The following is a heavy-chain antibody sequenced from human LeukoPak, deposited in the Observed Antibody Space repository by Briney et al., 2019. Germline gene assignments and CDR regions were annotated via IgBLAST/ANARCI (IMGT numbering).Heavy chain of an antibody. J-gene: IGHJ5*02. CDR3: ARRGFRLEFDR. V-gene: IGHV3-64*01. D-gene: IGHD3-16*01. Sequence: GGSLRLSCAASGFTFSSYAMYWVRQAPGKGLEYVSAISTNGGGTYYTNSVKGRFTISRDNSMNTLYLQMGSLRPEDMAVYYCARRGFRLEFDRWGQGTLITVSS. CDR1: GFTFSSYA. CDR2: ISTNGGGT.